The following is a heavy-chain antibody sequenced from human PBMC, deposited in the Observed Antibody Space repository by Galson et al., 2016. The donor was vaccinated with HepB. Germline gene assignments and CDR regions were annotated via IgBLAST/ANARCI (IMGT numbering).Heavy chain of an antibody. V-gene: IGHV1-18*01. J-gene: IGHJ4*02. D-gene: IGHD3/OR15-3a*01. Sequence: SVKVSCKASGYIFTSYGISWVRQAPGQGLEWMGWISAYNGNTNYAQKLQGRVTMTTDTPTSTAYMELRSLRSDDTAVYYCASELTPLRGFFDLDYWGQGTLVTVSS. CDR3: ASELTPLRGFFDLDY. CDR2: ISAYNGNT. CDR1: GYIFTSYG.